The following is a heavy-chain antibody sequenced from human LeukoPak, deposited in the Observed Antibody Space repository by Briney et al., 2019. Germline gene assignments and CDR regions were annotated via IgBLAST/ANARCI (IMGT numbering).Heavy chain of an antibody. Sequence: GASVKVSCKASGYTFTGYYMHWVRQAPGQGLEWMGRINPNSGGTNYAQKFQGRVTMTRDTSISTAYMELSRLRSDDTAVYYCARDFHGHEYYFDYWGQGTLVTVSS. CDR1: GYTFTGYY. CDR3: ARDFHGHEYYFDY. CDR2: INPNSGGT. V-gene: IGHV1-2*06. J-gene: IGHJ4*02.